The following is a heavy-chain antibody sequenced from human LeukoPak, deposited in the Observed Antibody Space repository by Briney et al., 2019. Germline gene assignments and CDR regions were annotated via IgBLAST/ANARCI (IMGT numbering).Heavy chain of an antibody. CDR2: ISGSGGST. V-gene: IGHV3-23*01. Sequence: GGSLRLSCAASGFTFSSYAMSWVRQAAGKGLVWVLAISGSGGSTYYAESVKGRFTISRDNSKNTLYLQLSSLRGEDTAVYYCARPKDSGDSVVAFDSWGQGTLVTVSS. D-gene: IGHD4-17*01. J-gene: IGHJ4*02. CDR1: GFTFSSYA. CDR3: ARPKDSGDSVVAFDS.